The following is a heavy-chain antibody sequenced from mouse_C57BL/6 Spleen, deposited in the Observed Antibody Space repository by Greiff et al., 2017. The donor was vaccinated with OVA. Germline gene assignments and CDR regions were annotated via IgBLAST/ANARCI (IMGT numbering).Heavy chain of an antibody. CDR2: INPYNGDT. CDR3: AREDGYYPFPY. CDR1: GYSFTGYF. Sequence: VQLKQSGPELVKPGDSVKISCKASGYSFTGYFMNWVMQSHGKSLEWIGRINPYNGDTFYNQKFKGKATLTVDKSSSTAHMELRSLTSEDSAVYYCAREDGYYPFPYWGQGTLVTVSA. J-gene: IGHJ3*01. V-gene: IGHV1-20*01. D-gene: IGHD2-3*01.